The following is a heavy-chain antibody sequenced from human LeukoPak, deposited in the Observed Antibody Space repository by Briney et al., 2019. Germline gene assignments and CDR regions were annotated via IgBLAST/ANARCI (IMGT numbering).Heavy chain of an antibody. J-gene: IGHJ4*02. CDR3: ARGQGAYSSSSEGYFDY. D-gene: IGHD6-6*01. CDR1: GFTFSSYG. CDR2: ISYDGSNK. Sequence: GRSLRLSCAASGFTFSSYGMHWVRQAPGKGLEWVAVISYDGSNKYYADSVRGRFTISRDNSKNTLYLQMNSLRAEDTAVYYCARGQGAYSSSSEGYFDYWGQGTLVTVSS. V-gene: IGHV3-30*03.